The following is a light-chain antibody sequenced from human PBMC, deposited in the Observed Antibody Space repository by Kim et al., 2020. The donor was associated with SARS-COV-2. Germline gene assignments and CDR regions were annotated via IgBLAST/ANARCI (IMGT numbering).Light chain of an antibody. Sequence: QSALTQPPSASGSPGQSVTITCTGTSRDVGGYNYVSWYQQHPGKAPKLMIYDVTKRPSGVSNRFSGSKSGNTASLTISGLQAEDEADYYCTSYTSSDTLVFGGGTQLTVL. J-gene: IGLJ2*01. CDR2: DVT. CDR1: SRDVGGYNY. CDR3: TSYTSSDTLV. V-gene: IGLV2-14*03.